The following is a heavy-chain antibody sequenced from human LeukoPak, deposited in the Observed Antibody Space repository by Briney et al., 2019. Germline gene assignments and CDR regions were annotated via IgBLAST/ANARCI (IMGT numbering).Heavy chain of an antibody. D-gene: IGHD3-22*01. V-gene: IGHV1-69*04. CDR3: ARAAMRYDSSGDRRPFDY. J-gene: IGHJ4*02. CDR2: IIPIFGIA. CDR1: GGTFSSYA. Sequence: SVKVSCKASGGTFSSYAISWVRQAPGQGLEWMGRIIPIFGIANYAQKFQGRATITADKSTSTAYMELSSLRSEDTAVYYCARAAMRYDSSGDRRPFDYWGQGPLVTVSS.